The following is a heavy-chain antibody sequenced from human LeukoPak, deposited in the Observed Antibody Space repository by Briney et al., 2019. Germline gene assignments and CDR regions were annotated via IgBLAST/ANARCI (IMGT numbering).Heavy chain of an antibody. J-gene: IGHJ6*03. V-gene: IGHV1-24*01. CDR1: GYTLTELP. Sequence: ASVKVSCKVSGYTLTELPMHWVRQAPGKGLEWMGGFDPEDDGTIYAQKFQGRITMTEDTSTDTAYMELSSLTSEDTALYYCATGLPSHYYYMAVWGKGTTVTVSS. CDR2: FDPEDDGT. CDR3: ATGLPSHYYYMAV.